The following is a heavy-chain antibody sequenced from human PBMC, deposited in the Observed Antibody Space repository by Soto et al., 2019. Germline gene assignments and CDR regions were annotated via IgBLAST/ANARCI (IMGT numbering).Heavy chain of an antibody. D-gene: IGHD5-12*01. CDR2: ISGSGDFT. V-gene: IGHV3-23*01. CDR1: GFTFSRNS. Sequence: PGGSLRLSCAASGFTFSRNSLSWVRQAPGKGLAWVSSISGSGDFTYYADSVSGRFTISRDNSKNKLYLQMNTLTADDTAVYYCAKSLIVAAWAHPFDPWGQGTLVTVSS. CDR3: AKSLIVAAWAHPFDP. J-gene: IGHJ5*02.